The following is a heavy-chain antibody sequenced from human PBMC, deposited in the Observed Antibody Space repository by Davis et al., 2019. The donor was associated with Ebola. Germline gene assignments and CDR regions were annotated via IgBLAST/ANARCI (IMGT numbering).Heavy chain of an antibody. V-gene: IGHV3-30*03. Sequence: GESLKISCVASGFTFTTSTMNWVRQAPGKGMEWVALISSDGSREYYADSVEGRFTVSRDNAKNSLYLQMNSLRAEDTAVYYCARDKRSSWYGGMDVWGQGTTVTASS. J-gene: IGHJ6*02. D-gene: IGHD6-19*01. CDR1: GFTFTTST. CDR2: ISSDGSRE. CDR3: ARDKRSSWYGGMDV.